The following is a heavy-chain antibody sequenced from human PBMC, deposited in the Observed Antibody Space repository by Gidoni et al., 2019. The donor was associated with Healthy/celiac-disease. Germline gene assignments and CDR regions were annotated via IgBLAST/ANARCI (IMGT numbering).Heavy chain of an antibody. J-gene: IGHJ2*01. V-gene: IGHV3-23*01. Sequence: EVQLLESGGGLVQPGGSLILSCAASGFTFSSYAMSWVRQAPGKGLEWVSAISGSGGSTYYADSVKGRFTISRDNSKNTLYLQMNSLRAEDTAVYYCAGITIFGVGTPAHDWYFELWGRGTLVTVSS. CDR2: ISGSGGST. CDR3: AGITIFGVGTPAHDWYFEL. CDR1: GFTFSSYA. D-gene: IGHD3-3*01.